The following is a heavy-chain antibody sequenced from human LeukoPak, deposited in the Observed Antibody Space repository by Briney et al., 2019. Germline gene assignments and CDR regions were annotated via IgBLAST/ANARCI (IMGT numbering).Heavy chain of an antibody. Sequence: PGGSLRLSCAASGFTFSSYWMSWVRQAPGKGLEWVANIKQDRGEKYYVDSVKGRFTISRDSAKNSLYLQMNSLRAEDTAVYYCASTYSSWLNFDYWGQGTLVTVSS. CDR2: IKQDRGEK. V-gene: IGHV3-7*01. J-gene: IGHJ4*02. CDR1: GFTFSSYW. CDR3: ASTYSSWLNFDY. D-gene: IGHD6-13*01.